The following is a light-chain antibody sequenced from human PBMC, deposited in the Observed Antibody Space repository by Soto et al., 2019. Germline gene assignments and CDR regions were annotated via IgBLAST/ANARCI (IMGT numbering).Light chain of an antibody. CDR2: STD. V-gene: IGLV1-44*01. CDR3: STWDVSLNGWV. CDR1: SSSIASRS. J-gene: IGLJ3*02. Sequence: QAVVTQPPSASATPGQRVTISCSGSSSSIASRSVYWYQQLPGTAPKLLMYSTDLRPSGVPDRFSGSKSGTTASLAISGVQSEDEADYYCSTWDVSLNGWVFGGGTKVTVL.